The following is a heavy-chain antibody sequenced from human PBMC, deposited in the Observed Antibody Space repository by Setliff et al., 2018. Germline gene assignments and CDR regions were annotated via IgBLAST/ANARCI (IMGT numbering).Heavy chain of an antibody. CDR1: GLIFGNYA. Sequence: GGSLRLSCAASGLIFGNYAMNWVRQAPGKGLEWVSGISGSGRNTYYADSVKGRFTISRDNAKNILYLQMNSLRVEDTAVYYCARLSIKSGGGPYYNYYYMDVWGKGTTVTVSS. J-gene: IGHJ6*03. V-gene: IGHV3-23*01. D-gene: IGHD3-16*01. CDR2: ISGSGRNT. CDR3: ARLSIKSGGGPYYNYYYMDV.